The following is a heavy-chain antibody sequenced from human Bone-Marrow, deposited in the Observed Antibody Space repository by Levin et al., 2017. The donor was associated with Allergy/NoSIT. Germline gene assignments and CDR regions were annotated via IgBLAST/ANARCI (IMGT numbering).Heavy chain of an antibody. CDR2: ISSSSSYI. D-gene: IGHD3-16*01. Sequence: SCAASGFTFSSYRMNWVCQAPGKGLEWVSSISSSSSYIYYADSVKGRFTISRDNAKNSLYLQMNSLRAEDTAVYYCARGSGDYIWGRKKLDYWGQGTLVTVSS. V-gene: IGHV3-21*01. CDR1: GFTFSSYR. CDR3: ARGSGDYIWGRKKLDY. J-gene: IGHJ4*02.